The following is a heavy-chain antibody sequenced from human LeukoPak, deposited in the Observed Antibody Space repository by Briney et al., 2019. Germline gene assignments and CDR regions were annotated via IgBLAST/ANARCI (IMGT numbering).Heavy chain of an antibody. CDR3: ARAVTYFYGSVTYDWFDP. CDR1: GDSVSSNSAA. D-gene: IGHD3-10*01. J-gene: IGHJ5*02. Sequence: SQTLSLTCAISGDSVSSNSAAWNWIRQSPSRGLEWLGRTYYRSKWYHDYAVSVKSRITINPDTSKNQFSLQLNSVTPEDTAIYYCARAVTYFYGSVTYDWFDPWGQGTLVTVSS. V-gene: IGHV6-1*01. CDR2: TYYRSKWYH.